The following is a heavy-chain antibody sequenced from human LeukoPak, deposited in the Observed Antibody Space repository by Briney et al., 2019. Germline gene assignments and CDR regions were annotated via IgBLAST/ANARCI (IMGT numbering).Heavy chain of an antibody. CDR1: GFTVSRNY. J-gene: IGHJ4*02. CDR3: ARDGYDILTGYYYFDY. D-gene: IGHD3-9*01. V-gene: IGHV3-7*01. Sequence: GGSLRLSCAASGFTVSRNYMSWVRQAPGKGLEWVANIKQDGSEKYYVDSVKGRFTISRDNAKNSLYLQMNSLRAEDTAVYYCARDGYDILTGYYYFDYWGQGTLVTVSS. CDR2: IKQDGSEK.